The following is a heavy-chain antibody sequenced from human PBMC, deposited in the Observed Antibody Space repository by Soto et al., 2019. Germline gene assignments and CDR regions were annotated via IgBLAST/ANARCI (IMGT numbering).Heavy chain of an antibody. CDR3: GRVTMVRGPKYYYGMDV. J-gene: IGHJ6*02. D-gene: IGHD3-10*01. CDR2: IYYSGST. CDR1: GGSISSSSYY. V-gene: IGHV4-39*01. Sequence: ETLSLTCTVSGGSISSSSYYWGWIRQPPGKGLEWIGSIYYSGSTYYNPSLKSRVTISVDTSKNQFSLKLSSVTAADTAVYYCGRVTMVRGPKYYYGMDVWGQGTTVTVSS.